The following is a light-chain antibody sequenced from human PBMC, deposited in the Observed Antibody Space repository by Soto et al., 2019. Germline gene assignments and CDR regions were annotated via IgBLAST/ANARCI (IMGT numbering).Light chain of an antibody. CDR1: QSVSSN. CDR3: HQYNNLPPIT. V-gene: IGKV3-15*01. CDR2: GAS. Sequence: EIVMTQSPATLSVSPGERATLSCRASQSVSSNLAWYQQKPGQAPRLRIYGASTRATGIPARFSGSGSGTEFTLTISSLQSEDFAVYYCHQYNNLPPITFGGGTKVEIK. J-gene: IGKJ4*01.